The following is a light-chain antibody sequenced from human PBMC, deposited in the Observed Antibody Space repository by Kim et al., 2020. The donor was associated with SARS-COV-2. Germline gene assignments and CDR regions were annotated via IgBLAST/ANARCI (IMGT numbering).Light chain of an antibody. Sequence: EIVLTQSPCTLSLSPGERATLSCRASQSISSSYLAWYQQKPGQAPRLLIYDASTRAAGIPDRFSGSGSGTDFTVTISRLEPEDFAVYYCQQYSSSPRTFGQGTKLEIK. CDR3: QQYSSSPRT. V-gene: IGKV3-20*01. J-gene: IGKJ2*01. CDR2: DAS. CDR1: QSISSSY.